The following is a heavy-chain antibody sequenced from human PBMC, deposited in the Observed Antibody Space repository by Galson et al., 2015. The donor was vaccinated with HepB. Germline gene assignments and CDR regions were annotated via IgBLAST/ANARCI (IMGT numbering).Heavy chain of an antibody. Sequence: LRLSCAASGFTFSSYSMSWVRQTPGKGLEWVSVISGSGATTYYADSVKGRFTISRDNSKNTLYLQMNSLRAEDTAIYYCAKKILVGGTGAFDVWGQGTMVTVSS. D-gene: IGHD1-26*01. CDR2: ISGSGATT. CDR3: AKKILVGGTGAFDV. J-gene: IGHJ3*01. CDR1: GFTFSSYS. V-gene: IGHV3-23*01.